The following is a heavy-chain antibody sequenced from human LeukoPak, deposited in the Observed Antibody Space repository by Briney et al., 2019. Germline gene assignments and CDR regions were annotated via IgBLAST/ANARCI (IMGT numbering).Heavy chain of an antibody. CDR1: GGSISNYY. V-gene: IGHV4-59*01. CDR2: IYYSGST. D-gene: IGHD1/OR15-1a*01. J-gene: IGHJ6*02. Sequence: SETLSLTCTVSGGSISNYYWSWIRQPPGKGLEWIGYIYYSGSTNYNPSLKSRVTISVDTSKNQFSLKLSSVTAADTAVYYCAREKLEQVGYGMDVWGQGTTVTVSS. CDR3: AREKLEQVGYGMDV.